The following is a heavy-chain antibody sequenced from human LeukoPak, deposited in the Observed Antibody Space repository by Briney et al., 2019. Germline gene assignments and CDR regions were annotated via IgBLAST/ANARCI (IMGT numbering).Heavy chain of an antibody. J-gene: IGHJ3*02. V-gene: IGHV3-30*02. CDR3: AAPALDAFDI. Sequence: GGSLRLSCAASGFTFSSYGMHWVRQAPGKGLEWVAFIRYDGSNKYYADSVKGRFTISRDNSKNTLYLQMNSLRAEDTAVYYCAAPALDAFDIWGQGTMVTVSS. CDR1: GFTFSSYG. CDR2: IRYDGSNK.